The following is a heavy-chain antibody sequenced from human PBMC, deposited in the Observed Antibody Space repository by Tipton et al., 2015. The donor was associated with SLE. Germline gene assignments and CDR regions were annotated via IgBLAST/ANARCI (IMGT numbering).Heavy chain of an antibody. CDR2: FYYGKST. V-gene: IGHV4-39*02. Sequence: TLSLTCTVSGGSISSSSFYLGWIRQPPGKGLAWIGSFYYGKSTFYNPSLKSRVTISRDTSGNQFSLNLSSVTASDTAVYFCTRAEFSSNWYMYWHFDLWGRCALVTVSP. D-gene: IGHD6-13*01. J-gene: IGHJ2*01. CDR1: GGSISSSSFY. CDR3: TRAEFSSNWYMYWHFDL.